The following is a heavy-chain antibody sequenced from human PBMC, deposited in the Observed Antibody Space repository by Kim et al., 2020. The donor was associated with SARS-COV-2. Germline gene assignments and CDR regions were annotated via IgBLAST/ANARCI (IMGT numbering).Heavy chain of an antibody. Sequence: ASVKVSCKASGYTFTGYYMHWVRQAPGQGLEWMGWINPNSGGTNYAQKFQGWVTMTRDTSISTAYMELSRLRSDDTAVYYCVRGGGYSSSWQPAQYYGMDVLGQGTTVTVSS. CDR2: INPNSGGT. CDR3: VRGGGYSSSWQPAQYYGMDV. V-gene: IGHV1-2*04. J-gene: IGHJ6*02. D-gene: IGHD6-13*01. CDR1: GYTFTGYY.